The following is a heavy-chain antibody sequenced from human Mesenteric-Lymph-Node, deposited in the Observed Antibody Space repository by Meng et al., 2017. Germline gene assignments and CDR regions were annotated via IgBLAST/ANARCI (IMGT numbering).Heavy chain of an antibody. Sequence: ASVNVSCKASGYTFTGYYMHWVRQAPGQGLEWMGRINPNSGGTNYAQKFQGRVTMTRDTSISTAYMELSRLRSDDTAVYYCARDRGIGGNDPFDYWGQGTLVTVSS. CDR1: GYTFTGYY. J-gene: IGHJ4*02. CDR3: ARDRGIGGNDPFDY. V-gene: IGHV1-2*06. D-gene: IGHD4-23*01. CDR2: INPNSGGT.